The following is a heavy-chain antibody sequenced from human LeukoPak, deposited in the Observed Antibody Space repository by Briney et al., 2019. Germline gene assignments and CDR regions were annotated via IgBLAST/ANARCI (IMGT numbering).Heavy chain of an antibody. D-gene: IGHD6-13*01. CDR1: GYTFTSYY. CDR2: INPSGDNT. V-gene: IGHV1-46*01. CDR3: ARMATGIAAAGTVDYFDY. Sequence: GASVKVSCKASGYTFTSYYMYWVRQAPGQGLEWMGIINPSGDNTNYAQKLQGRVTMTTDTSTSTAYMELRSLRSDDTAVYYCARMATGIAAAGTVDYFDYWGQGTLVTVSS. J-gene: IGHJ4*02.